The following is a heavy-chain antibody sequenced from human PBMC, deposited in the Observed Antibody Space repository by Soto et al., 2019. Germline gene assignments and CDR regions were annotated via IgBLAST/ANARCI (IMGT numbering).Heavy chain of an antibody. CDR1: GGSISSSSYY. V-gene: IGHV4-39*01. CDR3: ASQNVLRFLEWLWSFDY. J-gene: IGHJ4*02. Sequence: SETLSLTCTVSGGSISSSSYYWGWIRQPPGKGLEWIGSIYYSGSTYYNPSLKSRVTISVDTSKNQFSLKLSSVTAADTAVYYCASQNVLRFLEWLWSFDYWGQGTLVTVSS. CDR2: IYYSGST. D-gene: IGHD3-3*01.